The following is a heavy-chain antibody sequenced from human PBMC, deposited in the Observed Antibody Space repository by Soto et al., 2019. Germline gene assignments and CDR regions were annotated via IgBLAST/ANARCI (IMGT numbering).Heavy chain of an antibody. J-gene: IGHJ4*02. D-gene: IGHD3-16*01. V-gene: IGHV3-23*01. CDR1: GFTFSTFD. Sequence: GGSLRLSCAASGFTFSTFDMTWVRQAPGEGLEWVSLIRGNDGSTHYADCVKGRFAISRDNSRNTLYLQMNSLRAEDTAVYFCVKGAWLDYWGQGNMVTVSS. CDR2: IRGNDGST. CDR3: VKGAWLDY.